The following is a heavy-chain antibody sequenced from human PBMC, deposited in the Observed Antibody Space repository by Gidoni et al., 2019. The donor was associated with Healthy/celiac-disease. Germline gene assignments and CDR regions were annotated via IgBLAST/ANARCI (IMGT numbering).Heavy chain of an antibody. CDR1: GGSLSSSSYY. J-gene: IGHJ3*02. CDR2: IYYSGST. CDR3: ARNSPRIAAAGINAFDI. Sequence: QLQLQESGPGLVKPSETLSLTCPVSGGSLSSSSYYWGWIRQPPGKGLEWIGSIYYSGSTYYNPSLKSRVTISVDTSKNQFSLKLSSVTAADTAVYYCARNSPRIAAAGINAFDIWGQGTMVTVSS. V-gene: IGHV4-39*01. D-gene: IGHD6-13*01.